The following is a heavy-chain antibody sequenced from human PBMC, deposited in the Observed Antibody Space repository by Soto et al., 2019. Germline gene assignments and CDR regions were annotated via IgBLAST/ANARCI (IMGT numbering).Heavy chain of an antibody. CDR2: ISYDGSNK. J-gene: IGHJ4*02. Sequence: QVQLVESGGGVVQPGRSLRLSCAASGFTFSSYGMHWVRQAPGKGLEWVAVISYDGSNKYYADSVKGRLTTSRDNSKDPLYLQLKSLRAEDTAVYYCTTLRGTEGNFDYWGQGTLVTVSS. CDR3: TTLRGTEGNFDY. V-gene: IGHV3-30*03. CDR1: GFTFSSYG. D-gene: IGHD1-1*01.